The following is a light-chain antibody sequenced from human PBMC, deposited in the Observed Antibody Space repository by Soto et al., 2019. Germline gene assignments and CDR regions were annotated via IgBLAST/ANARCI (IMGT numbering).Light chain of an antibody. Sequence: DIQMTQSPPSLSAYVGDRVTITCRASQNINTYVNWYQQKPGKAPQLLIYGASSLPGGVPSRFSGSGSGTDFTLTISSLQPEDFVTYYCQQSYNSRTFGQGTKLEIK. CDR1: QNINTY. J-gene: IGKJ2*01. CDR2: GAS. CDR3: QQSYNSRT. V-gene: IGKV1-39*01.